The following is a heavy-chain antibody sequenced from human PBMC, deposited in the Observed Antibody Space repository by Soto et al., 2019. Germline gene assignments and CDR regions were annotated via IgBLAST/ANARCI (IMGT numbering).Heavy chain of an antibody. V-gene: IGHV3-23*01. CDR3: ERKILGTNTLPIYCYFDL. CDR2: VRGGGDAA. J-gene: IGHJ2*01. D-gene: IGHD7-27*01. CDR1: GFTFINYA. Sequence: EVQLLESGGGLVEPGGSLRLSCEGSGFTFINYAMNWVRQAPGKGLEWVSAVRGGGDAAFYADSVKGRFTISRDNSKNTVTLQISCVGVDDTAVYYCERKILGTNTLPIYCYFDLWGRGTLVTVSS.